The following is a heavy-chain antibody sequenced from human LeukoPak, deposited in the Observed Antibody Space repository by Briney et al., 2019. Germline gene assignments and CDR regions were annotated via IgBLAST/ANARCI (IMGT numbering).Heavy chain of an antibody. CDR2: ISGSGGST. Sequence: GGSLRLSCAASGFTFSSYGMSWVRQAPGKGLEWVSAISGSGGSTYYADSVKGRFTISRDNSKNTLYLQMNSLRAEDTAVYYCAKDIRSGFVVVPAAIDYWGQGTLVTVSS. V-gene: IGHV3-23*01. J-gene: IGHJ4*02. CDR1: GFTFSSYG. CDR3: AKDIRSGFVVVPAAIDY. D-gene: IGHD2-2*01.